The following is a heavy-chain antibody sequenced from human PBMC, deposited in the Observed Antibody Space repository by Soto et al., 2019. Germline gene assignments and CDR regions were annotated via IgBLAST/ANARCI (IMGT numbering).Heavy chain of an antibody. Sequence: GGSLRLSCAASGFTFSSYEMNWVRQAPGKGLEWVSYISSSGSTIYYADSVKGRFTISRDNSKNTLYLQMNSLRAEDTAVYYCASAGRTIFHWFDPWGQGALVTVSS. J-gene: IGHJ5*02. CDR1: GFTFSSYE. D-gene: IGHD3-3*01. V-gene: IGHV3-48*03. CDR2: ISSSGSTI. CDR3: ASAGRTIFHWFDP.